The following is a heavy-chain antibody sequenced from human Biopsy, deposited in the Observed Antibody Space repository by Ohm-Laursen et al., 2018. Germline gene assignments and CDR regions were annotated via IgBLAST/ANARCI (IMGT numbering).Heavy chain of an antibody. CDR2: IFYSGTT. D-gene: IGHD3-10*01. J-gene: IGHJ4*02. V-gene: IGHV4-39*01. Sequence: SDTLSLTCSVSGDSIATFNYYWGWVRQPPGKGLEWLATIFYSGTTYFSRTLEGRLTISQDTSSNQFSLRLKYVTAADTGVYYCARIYFYGLGSSDYFFDSWGQGTLVTVSS. CDR3: ARIYFYGLGSSDYFFDS. CDR1: GDSIATFNYY.